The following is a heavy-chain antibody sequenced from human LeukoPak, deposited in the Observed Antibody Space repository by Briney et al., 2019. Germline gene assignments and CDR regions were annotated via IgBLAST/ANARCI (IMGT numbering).Heavy chain of an antibody. J-gene: IGHJ4*02. CDR2: LSTCGGNA. Sequence: GGSLRLSCAASGFTFSSYAMSWVRLPPGKGLQWVSSLSTCGGNAYYADSVRGRFTISRDNSQNTLYLQMDSLRAEDTAVYYCAKRSGASTYYFDYWGQGALLTVSS. D-gene: IGHD6-19*01. CDR3: AKRSGASTYYFDY. CDR1: GFTFSSYA. V-gene: IGHV3-23*01.